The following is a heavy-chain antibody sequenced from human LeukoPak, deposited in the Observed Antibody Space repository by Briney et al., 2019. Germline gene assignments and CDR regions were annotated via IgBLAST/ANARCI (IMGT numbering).Heavy chain of an antibody. V-gene: IGHV4-34*01. CDR3: ARGGRGSGSYYRTLYYYYGMDV. Sequence: SETLSLTCAVYGGSFSGYYWSWVRQPPGKGVEWIGEINHSGSTKYNPYLTSGGTISVHPSNTQSSLKLTSVTAADTAVYYCARGGRGSGSYYRTLYYYYGMDVWGKGTTVTVSS. CDR2: INHSGST. D-gene: IGHD3-10*01. CDR1: GGSFSGYY. J-gene: IGHJ6*04.